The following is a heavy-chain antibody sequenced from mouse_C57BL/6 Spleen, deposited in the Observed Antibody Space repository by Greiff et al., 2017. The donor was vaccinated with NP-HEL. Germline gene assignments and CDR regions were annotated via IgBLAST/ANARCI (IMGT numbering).Heavy chain of an antibody. V-gene: IGHV1-55*01. J-gene: IGHJ4*01. D-gene: IGHD2-5*01. Sequence: QVQLQQPGAELVKPGASVKMSCKASGYTFTSYWITWVKQRPGQGLEWIGDIYPGSGSTNYNEKFKSKATLTVDTSSSKAYMQLSSLTSEDSAVYYCARSDSNYDAMDYWGQGTSVTVSS. CDR3: ARSDSNYDAMDY. CDR2: IYPGSGST. CDR1: GYTFTSYW.